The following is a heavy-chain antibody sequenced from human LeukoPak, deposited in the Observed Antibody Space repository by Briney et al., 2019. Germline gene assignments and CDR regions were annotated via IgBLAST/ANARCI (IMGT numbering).Heavy chain of an antibody. CDR2: INTDGSST. D-gene: IGHD6-6*01. Sequence: GGSLRLSCVASGFTFNSYWMHWVRQAPGKGLVWVSRINTDGSSTSYADSVKGRFTISRDNAKNTLFLQINSLRAEDTAVYSCARAGLPYSSYHWFDPWGQGTLVTVSS. J-gene: IGHJ5*02. V-gene: IGHV3-74*01. CDR3: ARAGLPYSSYHWFDP. CDR1: GFTFNSYW.